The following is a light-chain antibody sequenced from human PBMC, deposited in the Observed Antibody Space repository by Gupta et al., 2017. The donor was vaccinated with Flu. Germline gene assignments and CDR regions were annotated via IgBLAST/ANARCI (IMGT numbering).Light chain of an antibody. Sequence: PGTLSLSPGDRVTLSCRASQSVNVNLLNWYQQKPGQTPRLIIYGTTSRAGGTPDRFSGSGAGNDFALTSSGREHEDFAVYCWQQDSLSNIFGQGSKLEIK. CDR2: GTT. CDR1: QSVNVNL. CDR3: QQDSLSNI. J-gene: IGKJ2*01. V-gene: IGKV3-20*01.